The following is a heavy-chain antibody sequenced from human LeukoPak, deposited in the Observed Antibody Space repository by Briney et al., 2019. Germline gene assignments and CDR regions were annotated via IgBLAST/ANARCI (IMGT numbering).Heavy chain of an antibody. CDR3: AKEIYGDPTGGRFQH. Sequence: GGSLRLSCAASGFTFSSYEMNWVRQAPGKGLEWVSYISSSGSTIYYADSVEGRFTASRDNSKNTLYLQMNSLRAEDTAVFYCAKEIYGDPTGGRFQHWGQGTLVTVSS. V-gene: IGHV3-48*03. D-gene: IGHD4-17*01. CDR1: GFTFSSYE. J-gene: IGHJ1*01. CDR2: ISSSGSTI.